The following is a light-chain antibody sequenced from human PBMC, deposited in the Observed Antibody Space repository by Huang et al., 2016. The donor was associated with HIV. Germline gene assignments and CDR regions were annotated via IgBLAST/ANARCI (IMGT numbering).Light chain of an antibody. CDR3: QQSYGSPLT. CDR2: AAS. Sequence: DIQMTQSPSSLSASVGDRVTITCRANQSISSYVNWYQQKPGKAPKFLIYAASSLQIGVPSRFSGSGSGTDFTLTISGLQAEDFATYFCQQSYGSPLTFGGGTKVEIK. J-gene: IGKJ4*01. CDR1: QSISSY. V-gene: IGKV1-39*01.